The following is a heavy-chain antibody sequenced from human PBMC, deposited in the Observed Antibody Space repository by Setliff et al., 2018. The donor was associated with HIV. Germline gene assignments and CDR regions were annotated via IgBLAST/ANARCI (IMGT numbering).Heavy chain of an antibody. CDR1: GGSISDYY. CDR3: ARKGNWNYPYDY. D-gene: IGHD1-7*01. J-gene: IGHJ4*02. Sequence: ETLSLTCTVSGGSISDYYWTWIRQTPGKGLEWIGYIFTSGSTNYNPSLKSRVTISIDKPKNQFSLRLTSVTAADTAVYYCARKGNWNYPYDYWGQGTLVTVSS. CDR2: IFTSGST. V-gene: IGHV4-4*09.